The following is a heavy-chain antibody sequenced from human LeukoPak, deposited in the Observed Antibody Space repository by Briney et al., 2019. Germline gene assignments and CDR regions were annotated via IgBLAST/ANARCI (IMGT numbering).Heavy chain of an antibody. J-gene: IGHJ4*02. D-gene: IGHD4-17*01. CDR2: ISYDGSNK. CDR1: GFTFRSYA. V-gene: IGHV3-30*04. Sequence: PGGSLRLSCAASGFTFRSYAMHWVRQAPGKGLEWVAVISYDGSNKYYADSVKGRFTISRDNSKNTLYVQMNSLRAEDTAVYYCARGSKPYGEYIRSRIHYFDYWGQGTLVTVSS. CDR3: ARGSKPYGEYIRSRIHYFDY.